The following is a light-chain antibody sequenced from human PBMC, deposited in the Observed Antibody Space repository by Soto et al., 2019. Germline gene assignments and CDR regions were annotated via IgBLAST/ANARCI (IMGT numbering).Light chain of an antibody. Sequence: QSVLTQPASVSGSPGQSITISCTGTSSDVGSYKLVSWYQQYPGKAPKLMIYEVGQRPSGVSNRFSGSKSGNTASLTISGLQAEDEADYYCCSYAGSSTLVFGGGTKLTVL. V-gene: IGLV2-23*02. CDR3: CSYAGSSTLV. CDR2: EVG. CDR1: SSDVGSYKL. J-gene: IGLJ2*01.